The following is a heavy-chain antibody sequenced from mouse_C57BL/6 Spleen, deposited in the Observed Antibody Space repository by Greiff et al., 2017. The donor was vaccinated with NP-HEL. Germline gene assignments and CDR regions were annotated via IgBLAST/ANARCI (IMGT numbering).Heavy chain of an antibody. V-gene: IGHV1-82*01. J-gene: IGHJ2*01. CDR2: IYPGDGDT. CDR1: GYAFSSSW. Sequence: LQESGPELVKPGASVKISCKASGYAFSSSWMNWVKQRPGKGLEWIGRIYPGDGDTNYNGKFKGKATLTADKSSSTAYMQLSSLTSVDSAVYFCARQGGPGYFDYWGKGTTLTVSS. CDR3: ARQGGPGYFDY.